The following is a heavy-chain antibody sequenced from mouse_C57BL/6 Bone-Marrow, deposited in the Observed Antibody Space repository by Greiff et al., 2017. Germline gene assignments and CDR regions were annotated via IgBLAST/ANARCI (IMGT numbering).Heavy chain of an antibody. V-gene: IGHV1-55*01. CDR1: GYTFTSYW. D-gene: IGHD2-5*01. J-gene: IGHJ1*03. Sequence: QVQLQQPGAELVKPGASVKMSCKASGYTFTSYWITWVKQRPGQGLEWIGDIYPGSGTTNYNEQFKSKATLTVDTSSSTAYMQLSSLTSEDSAVYYCARPYYSNYWYFDVWGTGTTVTVSS. CDR3: ARPYYSNYWYFDV. CDR2: IYPGSGTT.